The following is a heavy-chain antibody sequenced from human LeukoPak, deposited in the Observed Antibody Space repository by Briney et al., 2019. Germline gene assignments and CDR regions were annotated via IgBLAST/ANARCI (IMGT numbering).Heavy chain of an antibody. D-gene: IGHD2-21*01. CDR3: AREYSGGHHDY. CDR2: INPNSGGT. V-gene: IGHV1-2*02. CDR1: GYTFTGYY. J-gene: IGHJ4*02. Sequence: VASVKVSCKASGYTFTGYYIHWVRQAPGQGLEWMGWINPNSGGTDYAQRFQGRVTMTRDTSINTAYMELSRLRSDDTAVYYCAREYSGGHHDYWGQGTLVTVSS.